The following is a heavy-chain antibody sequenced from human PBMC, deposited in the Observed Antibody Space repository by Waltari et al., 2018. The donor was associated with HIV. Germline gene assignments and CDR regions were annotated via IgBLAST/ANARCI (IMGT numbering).Heavy chain of an antibody. D-gene: IGHD3-10*01. CDR3: AKAPLRRSSVGGEGPSHFEY. V-gene: IGHV3-23*01. CDR1: GSTFGSFA. J-gene: IGHJ4*02. Sequence: EVQLLDSGGGWVQPGGALRLPCAASGSTFGSFAMSWVRQAPGKGPEWVSGTSASGGTTYYADSVKGRFTISRDNSKNTLYLQMNRLRAEDTAVYYCAKAPLRRSSVGGEGPSHFEYWGQGTLVTVSS. CDR2: TSASGGTT.